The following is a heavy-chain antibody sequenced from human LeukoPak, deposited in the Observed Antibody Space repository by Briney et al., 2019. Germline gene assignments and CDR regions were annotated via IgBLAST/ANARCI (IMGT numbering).Heavy chain of an antibody. V-gene: IGHV3-48*02. Sequence: PGGSLRLSCAASAFTFSTYGMNWVRQAPGKGLEWVSYISSGSSSIYYADSVKGRFTISRDNAKNSLYLQMNSLRDEDTAVYYCASRSTSGALAWGQGTLVTISS. D-gene: IGHD2-8*01. CDR1: AFTFSTYG. J-gene: IGHJ5*02. CDR2: ISSGSSSI. CDR3: ASRSTSGALA.